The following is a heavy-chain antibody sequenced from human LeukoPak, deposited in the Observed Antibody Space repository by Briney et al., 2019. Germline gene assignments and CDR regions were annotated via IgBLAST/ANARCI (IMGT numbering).Heavy chain of an antibody. D-gene: IGHD2-15*01. CDR1: GYTFTDYY. CDR3: ARSSHAAPFDY. CDR2: INPNSGGT. Sequence: VASVKVSCKASGYTFTDYYMHWVRQAPGQGLEWMGWINPNSGGTNYAQKFQGRVTMTRDTSISTAYMELSRLRSDDTAVYYCARSSHAAPFDYWGQGTLVTVSS. V-gene: IGHV1-2*02. J-gene: IGHJ4*02.